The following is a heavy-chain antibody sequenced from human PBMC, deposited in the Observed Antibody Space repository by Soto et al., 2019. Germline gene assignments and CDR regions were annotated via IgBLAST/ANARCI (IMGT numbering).Heavy chain of an antibody. Sequence: QVNLTESGPVLVKPTETLTLTCTVSGFSLSDSRVGVSWIRQPPGRALEWLAHIFSSDEKAYSLSLMLRITISKDTSKSQVVLTVTNVGPVDTATYYCARITTFGHRNTWFDPWCQGTLVTVSS. D-gene: IGHD3-16*01. J-gene: IGHJ5*02. CDR3: ARITTFGHRNTWFDP. V-gene: IGHV2-26*01. CDR1: GFSLSDSRVG. CDR2: IFSSDEK.